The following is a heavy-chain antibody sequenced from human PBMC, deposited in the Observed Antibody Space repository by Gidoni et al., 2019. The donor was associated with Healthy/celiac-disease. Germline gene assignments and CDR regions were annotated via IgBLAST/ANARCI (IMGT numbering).Heavy chain of an antibody. J-gene: IGHJ6*02. Sequence: QVQLVESGGGVVQPGRSLRLSCAASGFTFRRYAMHWVRQAPGKGLEWVAVISYDGSNKYYADSVKGRFTISRDNSKNTLYLQMNSLRAEDTAVYYCARDPPYSSTPDGGMDVWGQGTTVTVSS. CDR1: GFTFRRYA. V-gene: IGHV3-30*04. D-gene: IGHD6-13*01. CDR2: ISYDGSNK. CDR3: ARDPPYSSTPDGGMDV.